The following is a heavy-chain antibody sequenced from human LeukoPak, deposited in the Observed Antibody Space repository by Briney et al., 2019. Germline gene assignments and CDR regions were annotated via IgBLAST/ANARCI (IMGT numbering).Heavy chain of an antibody. D-gene: IGHD2-15*01. Sequence: SETLSLTCAVYGGSFSGYYWSWIRQPPGKGLEWIGEIYHSGSTNYNPSLKSRVTISVDKSKNQFSLKLSSVTAADTAVYYCARVVVVVATPVKYFDYWGQGTLVTVSS. V-gene: IGHV4-34*01. J-gene: IGHJ4*02. CDR3: ARVVVVVATPVKYFDY. CDR1: GGSFSGYY. CDR2: IYHSGST.